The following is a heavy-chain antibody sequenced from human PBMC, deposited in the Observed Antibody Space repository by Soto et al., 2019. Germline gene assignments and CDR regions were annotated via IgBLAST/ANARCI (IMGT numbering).Heavy chain of an antibody. J-gene: IGHJ5*02. D-gene: IGHD1-7*01. Sequence: GGSLRLSCAASGFTFSSYAMSWVRQAPGKGLEWVSAISGSGGSTYYADSVKGRFTISRDNSKNTLYLQMNSLRAEDTAVYYCAKAELELKFINWFDPWGQGTLVTVSS. CDR3: AKAELELKFINWFDP. V-gene: IGHV3-23*01. CDR1: GFTFSSYA. CDR2: ISGSGGST.